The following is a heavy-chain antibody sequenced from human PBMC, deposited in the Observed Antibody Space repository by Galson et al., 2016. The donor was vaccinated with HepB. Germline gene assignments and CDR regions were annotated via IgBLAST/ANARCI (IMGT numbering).Heavy chain of an antibody. CDR2: IHSSGRS. V-gene: IGHV4-4*07. J-gene: IGHJ4*02. CDR1: GDFISSFY. CDR3: ARTFESFFDY. Sequence: SETLSLTCTVSGDFISSFYWSWIRQPAGKGLEWVGRIHSSGRSNYNSSLKGRGAMSVDTSRHQFSLRLTSVTAADTAVYYCARTFESFFDYWGQGILVTVSS. D-gene: IGHD3-3*02.